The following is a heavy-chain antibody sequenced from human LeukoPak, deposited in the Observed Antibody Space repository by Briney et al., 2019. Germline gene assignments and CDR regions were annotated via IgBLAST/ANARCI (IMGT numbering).Heavy chain of an antibody. CDR2: IYYSGST. Sequence: SETLSLTCTVSGGSISSYYWSWIRQPPGKGLEWIGYIYYSGSTNYNPSLKSRVTISVDKSKNQFSLKLSSVIAADTAVYYCAMGLAWKLDYWGQGILVTVSS. CDR1: GGSISSYY. CDR3: AMGLAWKLDY. V-gene: IGHV4-59*12. J-gene: IGHJ4*02. D-gene: IGHD4-23*01.